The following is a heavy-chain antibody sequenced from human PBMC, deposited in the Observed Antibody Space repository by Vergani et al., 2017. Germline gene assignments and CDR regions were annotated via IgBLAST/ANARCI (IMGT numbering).Heavy chain of an antibody. J-gene: IGHJ5*02. V-gene: IGHV3-33*01. D-gene: IGHD4-17*01. CDR2: IWYDGSNK. CDR1: GFTFSSYG. Sequence: QVQLVESGGGVVQPGRSLRLSCAASGFTFSSYGMHWVRQAPGKGLEWVAVIWYDGSNKYYADSVKGRFTISIDNSKNTMYLQMHSLRSEDTSVYYCARDPGDYVELVFDPWGQGSLVTVSS. CDR3: ARDPGDYVELVFDP.